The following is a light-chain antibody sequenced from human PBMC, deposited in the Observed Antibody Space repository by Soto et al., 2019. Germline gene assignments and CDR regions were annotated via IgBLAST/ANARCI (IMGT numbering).Light chain of an antibody. Sequence: DIQMTQSPSTVSASVGDRITITCRASQSINTWLAWYRQRPGEAPQLLIYDVSTLAMGVPARFSGSGSGTVFTLSISRLQADDFATFYCQQYQTYSRTFGQGTKVEVK. CDR3: QQYQTYSRT. CDR2: DVS. V-gene: IGKV1-5*01. J-gene: IGKJ1*01. CDR1: QSINTW.